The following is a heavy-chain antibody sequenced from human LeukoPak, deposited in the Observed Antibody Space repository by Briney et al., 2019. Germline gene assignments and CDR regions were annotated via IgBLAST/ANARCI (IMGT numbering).Heavy chain of an antibody. V-gene: IGHV4-59*01. J-gene: IGHJ4*02. CDR3: ARLQATVSIHSYFDY. CDR2: IYYSGNT. D-gene: IGHD4-17*01. Sequence: SETLSLTCTVSGDSISRYYWSWIRQSPGKGLEWIGYIYYSGNTNYNPSLKSRVTISVDTSKNQISLKLTSVTAADTAVYYCARLQATVSIHSYFDYWGQGTLVTVSS. CDR1: GDSISRYY.